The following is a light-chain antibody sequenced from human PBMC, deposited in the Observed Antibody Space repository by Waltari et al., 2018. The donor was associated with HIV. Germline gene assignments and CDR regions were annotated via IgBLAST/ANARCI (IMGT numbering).Light chain of an antibody. V-gene: IGKV1-9*01. CDR2: AAS. J-gene: IGKJ4*01. CDR3: QHLNSYPLT. CDR1: QGSSSY. Sequence: DIQLTQSPSFLSASVGDRVTITCRASQGSSSYLAWYQQKPGKAPKRLIYAASTLQSGVTARFSGSGSGTEFTLTISSLQPEDFATYFCQHLNSYPLTVGGGTKVGIK.